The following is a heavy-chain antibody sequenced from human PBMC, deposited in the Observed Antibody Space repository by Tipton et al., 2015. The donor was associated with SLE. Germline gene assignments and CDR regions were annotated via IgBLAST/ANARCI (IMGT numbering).Heavy chain of an antibody. D-gene: IGHD3-9*01. CDR1: GGSISNIGYH. Sequence: TLSLTCTVSGGSISNIGYHWTWIRQHPGKGLEWIGEINHSGSTNYNPSLKSRVTISVDTSKNQFSLILRSVTAADTAVYYCASGILTGNAAFDVWGQGTMVTVSP. V-gene: IGHV4-34*01. CDR2: INHSGST. CDR3: ASGILTGNAAFDV. J-gene: IGHJ3*01.